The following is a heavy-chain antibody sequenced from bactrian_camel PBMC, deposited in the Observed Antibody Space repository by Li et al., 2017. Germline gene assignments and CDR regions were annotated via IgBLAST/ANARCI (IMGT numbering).Heavy chain of an antibody. D-gene: IGHD3*01. CDR2: ISSDGTT. V-gene: IGHV3S53*01. CDR1: GNTERPDW. J-gene: IGHJ4*01. Sequence: HVQLVESGGGSVQAGGSLRLSCVASGNTERPDWMGWFRQAPGNECDLISTISSDGTTYLRDSVKGRFTISRDNAKSTVYLRMNSLKPEDTAMYYCTASVGDSLGQGTQVTVS.